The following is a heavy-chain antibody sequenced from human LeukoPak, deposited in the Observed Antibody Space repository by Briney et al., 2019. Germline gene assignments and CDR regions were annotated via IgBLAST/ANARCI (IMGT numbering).Heavy chain of an antibody. CDR3: ARGTWATLSYFYMDV. J-gene: IGHJ6*03. V-gene: IGHV3-74*01. Sequence: QAGGSLRLSCATSRFTFSKYYMHWVRQAPGKGLVWVSRINNDGSTTTYADSVKGRFTISRDNAKNTVYLEMNSLRAEDTAVYYCARGTWATLSYFYMDVWAKGPRSPSP. D-gene: IGHD5-24*01. CDR2: INNDGSTT. CDR1: RFTFSKYY.